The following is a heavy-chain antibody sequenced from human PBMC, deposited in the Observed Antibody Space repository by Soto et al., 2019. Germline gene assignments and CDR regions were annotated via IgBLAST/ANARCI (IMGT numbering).Heavy chain of an antibody. CDR1: GFTFGTNA. CDR2: ISGGGDAT. D-gene: IGHD7-27*01. V-gene: IGHV3-23*01. J-gene: IGHJ4*02. CDR3: AKKSLGSITLPALYYFDY. Sequence: EVQLLESGEGWYQRGGSLRSSCQPPGFTFGTNASGWFRRVLGTGLEWVSVISGGGDATYSPDSVKGRFTTSRDNSKNTVYLQMNSLRAEDTAVYYCAKKSLGSITLPALYYFDYWGQGTLVTVSS.